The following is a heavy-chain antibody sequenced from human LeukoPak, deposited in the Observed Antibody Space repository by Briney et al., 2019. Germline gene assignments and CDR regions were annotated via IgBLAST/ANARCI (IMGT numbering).Heavy chain of an antibody. J-gene: IGHJ5*02. CDR3: TKDPNGDYVGAFDP. CDR1: GFTFSSFA. CDR2: ITGNHGPS. V-gene: IGHV3-23*01. D-gene: IGHD4-17*01. Sequence: GGSLRLSCAASGFTFSSFAMTWVRQAPGKGLEWVSSITGNHGPSYNTDSVKGRFTISRDNSQNTLYLQMNSLRAEDTAVYYCTKDPNGDYVGAFDPWGQGTLVTVSS.